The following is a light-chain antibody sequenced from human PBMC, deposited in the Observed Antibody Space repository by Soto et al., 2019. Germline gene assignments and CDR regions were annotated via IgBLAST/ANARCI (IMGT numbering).Light chain of an antibody. CDR2: AAS. J-gene: IGKJ4*01. CDR3: QQYNKWPLT. V-gene: IGKV3-15*01. CDR1: QSVNTN. Sequence: EIVMTQSPATLSVSPGENATLSCRASQSVNTNFAWYQQKPGQAPRVVIYAASTRAAAFPARFSGSGSGTDFTLTISSLQSEDFAVYYCQQYNKWPLTFGGGTKVEMK.